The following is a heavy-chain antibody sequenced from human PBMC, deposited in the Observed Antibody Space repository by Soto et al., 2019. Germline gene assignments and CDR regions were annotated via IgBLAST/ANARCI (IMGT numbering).Heavy chain of an antibody. V-gene: IGHV1-18*01. CDR3: SSDRGYNCNYGWFQT. CDR1: GYTFTSYG. D-gene: IGHD1-7*01. J-gene: IGHJ1*01. CDR2: ISPYNGNT. Sequence: QVQLVQSGAEVKKPGASVKVSCKASGYTFTSYGISWVRQAPGQGLEWMGRISPYNGNTNYAQKLQGRVTMTTDTSPSTACMDTSSPMTDATAVYYCSSDRGYNCNYGWFQTWGHGTLVTGAS.